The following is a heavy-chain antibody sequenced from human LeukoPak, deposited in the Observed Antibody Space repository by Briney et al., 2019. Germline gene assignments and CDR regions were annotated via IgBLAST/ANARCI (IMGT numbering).Heavy chain of an antibody. Sequence: ASVKVSCKASGYTFTSYGISWVRQAPGQGLEWMGWISAYNGDTKYVQNLQGRVTMTTDTSTSTAYMELRSLRSDDTAVYYCARVRVRGVIGGIFDYWGQGTLVTVSS. J-gene: IGHJ4*02. CDR1: GYTFTSYG. CDR3: ARVRVRGVIGGIFDY. CDR2: ISAYNGDT. V-gene: IGHV1-18*01. D-gene: IGHD3-10*01.